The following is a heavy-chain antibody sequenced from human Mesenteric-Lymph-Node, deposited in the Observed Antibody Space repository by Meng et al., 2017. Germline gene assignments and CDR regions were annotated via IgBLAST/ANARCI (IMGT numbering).Heavy chain of an antibody. Sequence: GESLKISCAASGFTFSSYWMSWVRQAPGKGLEWVANIKQDGSEKYYVDSVKGRFTISRDNAMNALYLQMYSLRVEDTAIYYCARAWGKGIQPWFGGQGTLVTVSS. CDR1: GFTFSSYW. D-gene: IGHD5-18*01. J-gene: IGHJ4*02. V-gene: IGHV3-7*01. CDR2: IKQDGSEK. CDR3: ARAWGKGIQPWF.